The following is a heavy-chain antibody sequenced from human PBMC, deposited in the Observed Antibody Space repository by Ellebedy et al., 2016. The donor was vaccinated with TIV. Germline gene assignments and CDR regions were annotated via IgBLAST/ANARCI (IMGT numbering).Heavy chain of an antibody. Sequence: GESLKISCAGSGFTFSGYYMSWIRQAPGKALEWVSYISYTGDTRHYADSVKGRFTISRDNAKNSLYLQMSSMRAEDTAVYYCGRLGVIAVAGASDYWGQGTLVIVSS. J-gene: IGHJ4*02. CDR1: GFTFSGYY. D-gene: IGHD6-13*01. CDR2: ISYTGDTR. CDR3: GRLGVIAVAGASDY. V-gene: IGHV3-11*01.